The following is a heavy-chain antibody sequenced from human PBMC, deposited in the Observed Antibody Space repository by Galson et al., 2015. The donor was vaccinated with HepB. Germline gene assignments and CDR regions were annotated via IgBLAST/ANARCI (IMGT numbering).Heavy chain of an antibody. Sequence: SVKVSCKASGYTFTSYGISWVRQAPGQGLEWMGWIDPNSGGTNYAQKFQGRVTMTRDTSISTAYMELSRLRSDDTAVYYCARDFKNWFDPWGQGTLVTVSS. V-gene: IGHV1-2*02. J-gene: IGHJ5*02. CDR1: GYTFTSYG. CDR2: IDPNSGGT. CDR3: ARDFKNWFDP.